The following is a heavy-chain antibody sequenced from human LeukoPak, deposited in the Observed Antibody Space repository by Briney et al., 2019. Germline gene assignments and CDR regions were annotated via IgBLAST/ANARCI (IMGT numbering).Heavy chain of an antibody. CDR1: GFTFSHYW. V-gene: IGHV3-74*01. D-gene: IGHD3-10*01. Sequence: GGSLRLSCAASGFTFSHYWMQWVRQAPGKGLVWVSRLNNDGSSTTYADSVKGRFTISRDNAKNTLYLQMNSLRAEDTAVYYCARVNAIYYYGSGNMDVWGKGTTVTVSS. CDR3: ARVNAIYYYGSGNMDV. CDR2: LNNDGSST. J-gene: IGHJ6*03.